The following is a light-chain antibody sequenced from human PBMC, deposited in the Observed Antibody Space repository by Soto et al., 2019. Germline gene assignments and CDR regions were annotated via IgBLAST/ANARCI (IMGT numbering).Light chain of an antibody. J-gene: IGKJ2*01. CDR1: QSVRNVY. V-gene: IGKV3-20*01. CDR3: QQSGSSPRT. Sequence: EIVLTQSPGTLSLSPGERATLSCRASQSVRNVYLAWYQQKPGQAPRLLIYDASNRATGIPDRFSGSGSGTDFTLSINRLEPEDFAVYYWQQSGSSPRTVGRGTKLEIK. CDR2: DAS.